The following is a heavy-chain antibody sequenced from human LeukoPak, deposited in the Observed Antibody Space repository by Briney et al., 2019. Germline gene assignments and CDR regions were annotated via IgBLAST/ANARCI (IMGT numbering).Heavy chain of an antibody. CDR3: ARDLTVTNDY. Sequence: QSGGSLRLSCAASGFTFSTYEMTWVRQAPGKGLEWVSYISSSGSTIYYADSVKGRFTISRDNAKNSLYLQMNSLRAEDTAVYYCARDLTVTNDYWGQGTLVTVSS. V-gene: IGHV3-48*03. CDR2: ISSSGSTI. D-gene: IGHD4-17*01. CDR1: GFTFSTYE. J-gene: IGHJ4*02.